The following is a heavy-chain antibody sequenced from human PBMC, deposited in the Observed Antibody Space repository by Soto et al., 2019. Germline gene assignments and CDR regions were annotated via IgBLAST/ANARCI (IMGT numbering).Heavy chain of an antibody. J-gene: IGHJ6*02. CDR3: ARSAAGRYYYYYGMDV. Sequence: EVQLLESGGGLVQPGGSLRLSCAASGFTFSSYAMSWVRQAPGKGLEWVSVIYSGGSTYYADSVKGRFTISRDNSKNTLYLQMNSLRAEDTAVYYCARSAAGRYYYYYGMDVWGQGTTVTVSS. D-gene: IGHD6-13*01. CDR2: IYSGGST. CDR1: GFTFSSYA. V-gene: IGHV3-23*03.